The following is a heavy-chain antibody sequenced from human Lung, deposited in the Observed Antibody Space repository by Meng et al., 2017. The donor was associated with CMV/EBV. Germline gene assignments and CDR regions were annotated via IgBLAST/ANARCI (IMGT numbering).Heavy chain of an antibody. CDR1: GFTFSSYA. CDR2: IYSGGSST. V-gene: IGHV3-23*03. Sequence: SCAASGFTFSSYAMSWVHQAPGKALEWVSVIYSGGSSTYYADSAKGRFTISRDNSKNTLYLRMNGLRAEDTAVYYCAKDSLKYDCSGGSCYLDAFDIWXQGTLVTVSS. CDR3: AKDSLKYDCSGGSCYLDAFDI. J-gene: IGHJ3*02. D-gene: IGHD2-15*01.